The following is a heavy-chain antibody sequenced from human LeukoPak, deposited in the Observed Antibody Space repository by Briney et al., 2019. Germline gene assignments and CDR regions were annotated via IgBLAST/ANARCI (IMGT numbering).Heavy chain of an antibody. Sequence: GGSLRLSCAASGFTFSSYGMHWVRQAPGKGLEWVAFIRYDGSKKYYADSVKGRFTISRDNSKNTLYLQMNSLRAEDTAVYYCARRAATGTPWFDPWGQGTLVTVSS. D-gene: IGHD6-13*01. J-gene: IGHJ5*02. CDR2: IRYDGSKK. V-gene: IGHV3-30*02. CDR1: GFTFSSYG. CDR3: ARRAATGTPWFDP.